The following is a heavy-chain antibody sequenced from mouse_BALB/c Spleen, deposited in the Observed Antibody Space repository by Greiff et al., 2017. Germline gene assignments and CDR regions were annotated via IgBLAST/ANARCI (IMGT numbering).Heavy chain of an antibody. CDR2: ISNGGGST. J-gene: IGHJ3*01. D-gene: IGHD1-1*01. CDR3: ARQGHYYGSSPSFAY. CDR1: GFTFSSYT. V-gene: IGHV5-12-2*01. Sequence: EVQRVESGGGLVQPGGSLKLSCAASGFTFSSYTMSWVRQTPEKRLEWVAYISNGGGSTYYPDTVKGRFTISRDNAKNTLYLQMSSLKSEDTAMYYCARQGHYYGSSPSFAYWGQGTLVTVSA.